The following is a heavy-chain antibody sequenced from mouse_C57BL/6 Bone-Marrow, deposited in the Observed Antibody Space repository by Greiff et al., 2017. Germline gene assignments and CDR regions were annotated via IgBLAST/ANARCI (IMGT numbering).Heavy chain of an antibody. CDR2: IDPNSGGT. CDR3: ARPLCDYDAGFAY. Sequence: VQLQQPGAELVKPGASVKLSCKASGYTFTSYWMHWVKQRPGRGLEWIGRIDPNSGGTKYNEKFKSKATLTVDKPSSTAYTQLSSLTSEDSAVYYCARPLCDYDAGFAYWGQGTLVTVSA. J-gene: IGHJ3*01. D-gene: IGHD2-4*01. CDR1: GYTFTSYW. V-gene: IGHV1-72*01.